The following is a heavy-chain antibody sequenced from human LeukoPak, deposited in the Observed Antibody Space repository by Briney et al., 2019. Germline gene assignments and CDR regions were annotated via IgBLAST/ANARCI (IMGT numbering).Heavy chain of an antibody. CDR3: ARGGIVAKLYYFDY. CDR1: GGTFSSYA. CDR2: IIPILGIA. D-gene: IGHD5-12*01. J-gene: IGHJ4*02. V-gene: IGHV1-69*04. Sequence: GASVKVSCKASGGTFSSYAISWVRQAPGQGLEWMGRIIPILGIANYAQKFQGRVTITADKSTSTAYMELSSLRSEDTAVYYCARGGIVAKLYYFDYWGQGTVVTVSS.